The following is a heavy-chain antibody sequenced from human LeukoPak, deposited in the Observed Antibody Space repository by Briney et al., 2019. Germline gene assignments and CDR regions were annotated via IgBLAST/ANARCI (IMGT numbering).Heavy chain of an antibody. D-gene: IGHD2/OR15-2a*01. J-gene: IGHJ4*02. V-gene: IGHV3-48*03. CDR1: GFTFSNYE. CDR2: ISGSGDTE. Sequence: GSLRLSCAAAGFTFSNYEMHWVRQAPGKGREWLSYISGSGDTEYYADSVKGRFTISRDNGENSLYLQMNSLRAEDTAVYYCARDSMAFDFWGQGTLVTVSS. CDR3: ARDSMAFDF.